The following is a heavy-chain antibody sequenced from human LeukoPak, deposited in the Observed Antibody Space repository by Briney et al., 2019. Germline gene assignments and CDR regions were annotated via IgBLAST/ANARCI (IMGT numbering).Heavy chain of an antibody. D-gene: IGHD6-13*01. V-gene: IGHV3-66*01. CDR2: IYSGGST. Sequence: GGSLRLSCAASGFTLSSNYMSWVRQAPGKGLEWVSVIYSGGSTYYADSVKGRFTISRDNSKNTLYLQMNSLRAEDTAVYYCARGGPAAGRFDYWGQGTLVTVSS. J-gene: IGHJ4*02. CDR1: GFTLSSNY. CDR3: ARGGPAAGRFDY.